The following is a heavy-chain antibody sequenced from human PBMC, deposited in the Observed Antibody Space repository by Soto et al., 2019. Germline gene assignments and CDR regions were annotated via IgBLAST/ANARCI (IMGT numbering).Heavy chain of an antibody. Sequence: QGQLLQSGAEVKKPGASVKVSCKTSGYSFTDYQLHCVRQAPGQGLEWMGWVDPNGGGSNSAQKFQGSVTMTWDTSITTAYLDLTRLTNNDTATYFCATWVDYGDFEGFDFWCHGPLVTVSS. CDR3: ATWVDYGDFEGFDF. V-gene: IGHV1-2*04. J-gene: IGHJ4*01. CDR1: GYSFTDYQ. D-gene: IGHD4-17*01. CDR2: VDPNGGGS.